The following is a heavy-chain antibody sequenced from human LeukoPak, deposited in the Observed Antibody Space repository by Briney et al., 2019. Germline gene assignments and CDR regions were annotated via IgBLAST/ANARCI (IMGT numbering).Heavy chain of an antibody. CDR1: GFTFSSYW. D-gene: IGHD3-10*01. V-gene: IGHV3-7*01. J-gene: IGHJ5*02. Sequence: GGSLRLSCAASGFTFSSYWMSWVRQAPGKGLGWVANIKQDGSEKYYVDSVKGRFTISRDNAKNSLYLQMNSLRAEDTAVYYCARRRGSYYYGSGSLNWFDPWGQGTLVTVSS. CDR2: IKQDGSEK. CDR3: ARRRGSYYYGSGSLNWFDP.